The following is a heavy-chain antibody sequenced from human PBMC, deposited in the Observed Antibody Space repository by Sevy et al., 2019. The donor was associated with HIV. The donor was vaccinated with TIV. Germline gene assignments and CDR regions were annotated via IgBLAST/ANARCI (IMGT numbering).Heavy chain of an antibody. CDR3: ARLKAKSGSYSDY. Sequence: SETLSLTCTVSGGSISSSSYYWGWIRQPPGKGLEWIGSIYYSGSTYYNPSLKSRVTISVDTSKNQFSLKLSSVTAADTAEYYCARLKAKSGSYSDYWGQGTLVTVSS. CDR2: IYYSGST. V-gene: IGHV4-39*01. CDR1: GGSISSSSYY. J-gene: IGHJ4*02. D-gene: IGHD1-26*01.